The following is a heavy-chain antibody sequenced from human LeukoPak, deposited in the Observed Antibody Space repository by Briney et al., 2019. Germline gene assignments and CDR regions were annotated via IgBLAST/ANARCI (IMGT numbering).Heavy chain of an antibody. CDR3: ARPPLTTVTTSDAFDI. CDR1: GYTFTSYD. Sequence: ASVKVSCKASGYTFTSYDINWVRQATGQGLEWMGWMNPNSGNTGYAQKFQGRVTMTRNTSISTAYLQWSSLKASDTAMYYCARPPLTTVTTSDAFDIWGQGTMVTVSS. V-gene: IGHV1-8*01. J-gene: IGHJ3*02. CDR2: MNPNSGNT. D-gene: IGHD4-17*01.